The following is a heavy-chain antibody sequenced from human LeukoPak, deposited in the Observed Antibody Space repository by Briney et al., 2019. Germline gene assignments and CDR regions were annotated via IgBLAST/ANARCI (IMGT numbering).Heavy chain of an antibody. D-gene: IGHD1-26*01. J-gene: IGHJ4*02. CDR2: IYSGGTT. V-gene: IGHV3-66*01. CDR3: ARDSGSYGRTPGYFDY. Sequence: TGGSLRLSCAVSGFTVSSNYMSWVRQAPGKGLEWVSVIYSGGTTYYADSVKGRFTISRDNSKNTLYLQMNSLRAEDTAVYFCARDSGSYGRTPGYFDYWGQGTLVTVSS. CDR1: GFTVSSNY.